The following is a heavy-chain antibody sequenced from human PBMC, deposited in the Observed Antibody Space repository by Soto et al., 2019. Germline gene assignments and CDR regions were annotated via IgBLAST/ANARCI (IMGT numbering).Heavy chain of an antibody. CDR2: IIPIFGTA. J-gene: IGHJ3*02. V-gene: IGHV1-69*13. CDR3: ARDRGIMITFGGVSAFDI. Sequence: SLKVSWKACGGTFIGYAISWVRESPLQVLEWMGGIIPIFGTANYGQKFQGRVTITADESTSTAYMELSSLRSEDTAVYYCARDRGIMITFGGVSAFDIWGQGTMVTV. D-gene: IGHD3-16*01. CDR1: GGTFIGYA.